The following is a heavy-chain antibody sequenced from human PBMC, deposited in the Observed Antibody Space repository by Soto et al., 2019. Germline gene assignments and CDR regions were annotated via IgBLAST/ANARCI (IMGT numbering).Heavy chain of an antibody. D-gene: IGHD6-19*01. CDR2: IDPSDSYT. Sequence: EVQLVQSGAEVKKPGESLRISCKGSGYSFTSYWISWVRQMPGKGLEWMGRIDPSDSYTNYSPSFQGHVTISADKSISTAYLQWSSLKASDTAMYYCARAAVAGPTHYGMDVWGQGTTVTVSS. CDR3: ARAAVAGPTHYGMDV. J-gene: IGHJ6*02. V-gene: IGHV5-10-1*03. CDR1: GYSFTSYW.